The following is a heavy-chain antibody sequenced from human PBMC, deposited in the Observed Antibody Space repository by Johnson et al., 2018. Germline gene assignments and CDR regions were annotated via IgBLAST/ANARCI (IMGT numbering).Heavy chain of an antibody. CDR3: AKNKGRYQPVQYGMDV. J-gene: IGHJ6*02. V-gene: IGHV3-9*01. CDR2: ISWNRGST. D-gene: IGHD2-2*01. Sequence: VQLVESGGGVVQPGRSLRLSCAASGFSFDDYAMHWVRQAPGKGLEWVSGISWNRGSTGYADSVKGRVTNSRDNAKNSLYLQLNSLRPEETALDYCAKNKGRYQPVQYGMDVWGQGTTVTVSS. CDR1: GFSFDDYA.